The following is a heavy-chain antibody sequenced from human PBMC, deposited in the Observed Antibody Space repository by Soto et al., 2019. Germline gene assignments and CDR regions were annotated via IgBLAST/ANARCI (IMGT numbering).Heavy chain of an antibody. D-gene: IGHD1-26*01. Sequence: QVQLVESGGGVVQPGRSLRLSCAASGFTFSSYAMHWVRQAPGKGLEWVAVISYDGSNKYYADSVKGRFTISRDNSKNTLYLQMNSLRAEDTAGYYCARGWEYWGQGTLVTVSS. CDR3: ARGWEY. CDR2: ISYDGSNK. J-gene: IGHJ4*02. CDR1: GFTFSSYA. V-gene: IGHV3-30-3*01.